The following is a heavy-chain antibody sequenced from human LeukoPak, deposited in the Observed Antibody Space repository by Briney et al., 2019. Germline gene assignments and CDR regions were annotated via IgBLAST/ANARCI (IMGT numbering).Heavy chain of an antibody. CDR3: ATEYYDFSTGKYWGGYDY. D-gene: IGHD3-3*01. CDR1: GVTFNNYD. V-gene: IGHV3-30*04. J-gene: IGHJ4*02. Sequence: GGSLTLSCAASGVTFNNYDRHCLRQAPGKGVEGVAVLSYDGRIKYYADSVKGRFTISRDNSKNTLYLQMNSLGAEDTALYYCATEYYDFSTGKYWGGYDYWGQGTLVIVSS. CDR2: LSYDGRIK.